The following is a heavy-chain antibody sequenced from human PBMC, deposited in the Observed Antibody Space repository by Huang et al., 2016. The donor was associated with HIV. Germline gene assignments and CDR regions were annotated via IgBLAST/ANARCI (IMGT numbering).Heavy chain of an antibody. CDR1: GFSFSDYA. Sequence: EVQLLESGGGLVQAGGSQRLSCAASGFSFSDYAMTWVRQAPGKGWGWVSAISGSGTTYYRDSGKGRFTISRDNSKNTLFLQTNSLRVEDTAVYYCAKIISNWPLYYMDVWGKGTTVTVSS. CDR2: ISGSGTT. D-gene: IGHD6-13*01. V-gene: IGHV3-23*01. CDR3: AKIISNWPLYYMDV. J-gene: IGHJ6*03.